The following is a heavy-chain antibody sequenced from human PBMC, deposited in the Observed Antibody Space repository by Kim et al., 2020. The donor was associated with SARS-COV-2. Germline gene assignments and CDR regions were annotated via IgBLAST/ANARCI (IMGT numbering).Heavy chain of an antibody. J-gene: IGHJ6*02. V-gene: IGHV1-3*01. CDR3: AREPLTVYFGMDV. D-gene: IGHD4-17*01. Sequence: IYSHNCQGRVTIARDTSATTAYMELSSLRPEDTAVYYCAREPLTVYFGMDVWGQGTTVTVSS.